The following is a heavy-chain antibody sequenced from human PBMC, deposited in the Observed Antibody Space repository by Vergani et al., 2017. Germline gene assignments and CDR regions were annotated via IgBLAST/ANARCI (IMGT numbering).Heavy chain of an antibody. Sequence: EVQLLESGGGLVQPGGSLRLSCAASGFTFSSYAMSWVRQAPGKGLEWVSAISGSGGSTYYADSGKGRFTISRDNSKNKLYLQMNSLRAEDTAVYYCAKDPPYVPAAMWSTYYFDDWGQGTLVTVSS. V-gene: IGHV3-23*01. D-gene: IGHD2-2*01. CDR2: ISGSGGST. CDR1: GFTFSSYA. CDR3: AKDPPYVPAAMWSTYYFDD. J-gene: IGHJ4*02.